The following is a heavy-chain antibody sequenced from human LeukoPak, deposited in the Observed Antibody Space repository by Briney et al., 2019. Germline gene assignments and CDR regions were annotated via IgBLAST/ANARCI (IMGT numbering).Heavy chain of an antibody. CDR3: ARGAAGIDY. J-gene: IGHJ4*02. V-gene: IGHV1-2*04. Sequence: ASVKVSCKASGYTFTSYDINWVRQATGQGLEWMGWINPNSGGTNYAQKFQGWVTMTRDTSISTAYMELSRLRSDDTAVYYCARGAAGIDYWGQGTLVTVSS. CDR2: INPNSGGT. CDR1: GYTFTSYD. D-gene: IGHD3-10*01.